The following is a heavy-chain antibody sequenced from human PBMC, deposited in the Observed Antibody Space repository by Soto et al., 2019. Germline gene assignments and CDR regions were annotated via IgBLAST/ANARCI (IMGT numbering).Heavy chain of an antibody. J-gene: IGHJ6*02. CDR1: GFTFSSYA. CDR2: ISYDGSNK. Sequence: GGSLRLSCAASGFTFSSYAMHWVRQAPGKGLEWVAVISYDGSNKYYADSVKGRFTISRDNSKNTLYLQMNSLRAEDTAVYYCARGGLVHGTNYYYYGMDVWGQGTTVTVSS. D-gene: IGHD6-19*01. CDR3: ARGGLVHGTNYYYYGMDV. V-gene: IGHV3-30-3*01.